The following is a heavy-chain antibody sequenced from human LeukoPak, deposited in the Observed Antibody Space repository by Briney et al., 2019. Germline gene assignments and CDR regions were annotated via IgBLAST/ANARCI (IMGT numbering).Heavy chain of an antibody. Sequence: GRSLRLSCAASGFTFDDYAMHWVRQAPGKGLEWVSSISSSSSYIYYADSVKGRFTISRDNAKNSLYLQMNSLRAEDTAVYYCASSVSGWFDYWGQGTLVTVSS. D-gene: IGHD6-19*01. CDR2: ISSSSSYI. CDR1: GFTFDDYA. V-gene: IGHV3-21*01. CDR3: ASSVSGWFDY. J-gene: IGHJ4*02.